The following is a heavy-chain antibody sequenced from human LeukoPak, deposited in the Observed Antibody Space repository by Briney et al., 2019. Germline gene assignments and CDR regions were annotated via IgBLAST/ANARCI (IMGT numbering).Heavy chain of an antibody. CDR3: AREGRPYYDFWSGYNTSVDY. D-gene: IGHD3-3*01. J-gene: IGHJ4*02. CDR1: GVSISSGDYY. Sequence: SETLSLTCTVSGVSISSGDYYWSWIRQPPGKGLEWIGYIYYSGSTYYNPSLKSRVTISVDTSKNQFSLKLSSVTAADTAVYYCAREGRPYYDFWSGYNTSVDYWGQGTLVTVSS. CDR2: IYYSGST. V-gene: IGHV4-30-4*01.